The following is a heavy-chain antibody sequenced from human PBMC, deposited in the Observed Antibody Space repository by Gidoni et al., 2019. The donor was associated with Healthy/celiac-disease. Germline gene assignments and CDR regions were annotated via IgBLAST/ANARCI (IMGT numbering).Heavy chain of an antibody. V-gene: IGHV4-39*01. D-gene: IGHD6-19*01. J-gene: IGHJ4*02. CDR2: IYYSGST. CDR1: GGSISSSSYY. CDR3: ARKGSSGWYLDY. Sequence: QLQLQESGPGLVKPSETLSLPCTVSGGSISSSSYYWGWIRQPPGKGLEWIGSIYYSGSTYYNPSLKSRVTISVDTSKNQFSLKLSSVTAADTAVYYCARKGSSGWYLDYWGQGTLVTVSS.